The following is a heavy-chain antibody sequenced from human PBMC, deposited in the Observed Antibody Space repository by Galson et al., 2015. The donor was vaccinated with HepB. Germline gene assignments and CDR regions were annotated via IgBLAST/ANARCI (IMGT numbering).Heavy chain of an antibody. D-gene: IGHD5-18*01. V-gene: IGHV3-53*01. CDR2: IYSGGST. CDR1: GFTVSSNY. Sequence: SLRLSCAVSGFTVSSNYMSWVRQAPGKGLEWVSVIYSGGSTYYADSVKGRFTISRDNSKNTLYLQMNSLRAEDTAVYYCARDLSGYRGGYYYMDVWGKGTTVTVSS. CDR3: ARDLSGYRGGYYYMDV. J-gene: IGHJ6*03.